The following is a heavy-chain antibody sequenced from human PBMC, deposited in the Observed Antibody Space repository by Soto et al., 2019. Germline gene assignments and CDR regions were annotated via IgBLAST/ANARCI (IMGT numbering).Heavy chain of an antibody. CDR3: ARGWGKYFGVNDF. CDR1: GYTFNTFG. J-gene: IGHJ4*02. V-gene: IGHV1-18*01. D-gene: IGHD2-8*01. Sequence: IQLVQYAGEVKRPGASVKVSCKASGYTFNTFGITWVRQAPGQGLEWMGCVNGYNNKRDYSRKLQDRITLTADPSTSTSYMELRSLTSDDTAVYYCARGWGKYFGVNDFWGQGNLVTVSS. CDR2: VNGYNNKR.